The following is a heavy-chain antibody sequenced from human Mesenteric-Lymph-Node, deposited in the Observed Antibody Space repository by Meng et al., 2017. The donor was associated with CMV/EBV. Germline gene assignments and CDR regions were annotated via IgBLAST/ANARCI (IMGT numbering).Heavy chain of an antibody. D-gene: IGHD3-22*01. J-gene: IGHJ6*02. CDR3: TRDPWGDSSGYYFFGMDL. CDR2: VYYSGTT. V-gene: IGHV4-59*12. Sequence: SETLSLTCTVSGGSITSYYWSWIRQPPGKGLEWIGYVYYSGTTNYNPSLRSRVTISADTSKNQFSLKLSSVTAADTAVYYCTRDPWGDSSGYYFFGMDLWGQGTTVTVSS. CDR1: GGSITSYY.